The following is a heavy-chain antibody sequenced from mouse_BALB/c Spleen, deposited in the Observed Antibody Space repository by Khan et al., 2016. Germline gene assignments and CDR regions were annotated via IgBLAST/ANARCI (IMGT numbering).Heavy chain of an antibody. D-gene: IGHD2-4*01. V-gene: IGHV14-3*02. CDR3: ARGDYGWFAY. CDR2: IDPANGNT. J-gene: IGHJ3*01. Sequence: VQLQQSGAELVKPGASVKLSCTASGFNIQDTYMHWVKQRPEQGLEWIGRIDPANGNTKFDPKFQGKATITADTSSNTAYLQLSSLTSEDAAGYYCARGDYGWFAYWGQGTLVTVSA. CDR1: GFNIQDTY.